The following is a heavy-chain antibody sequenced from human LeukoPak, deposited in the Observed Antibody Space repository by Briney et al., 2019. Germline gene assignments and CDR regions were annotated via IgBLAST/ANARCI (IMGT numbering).Heavy chain of an antibody. CDR3: ARGGTLPDY. J-gene: IGHJ4*02. CDR2: INSDGSST. D-gene: IGHD2-15*01. Sequence: AGGSLRLSCAASGFTFSSYWMHWVRQAPGKGLVWVSRINSDGSSTSYADSVKGRFTISRDNSKNTLYVQMNSLRAADTAVYYCARGGTLPDYWGQGTLVTVSS. V-gene: IGHV3-74*01. CDR1: GFTFSSYW.